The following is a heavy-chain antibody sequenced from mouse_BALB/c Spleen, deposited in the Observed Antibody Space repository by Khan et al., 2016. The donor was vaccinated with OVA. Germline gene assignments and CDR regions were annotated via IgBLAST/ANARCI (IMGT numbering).Heavy chain of an antibody. CDR2: ISYSGST. CDR3: ARTARIKY. V-gene: IGHV3-2*02. Sequence: EVQLQESGPGLVKPSQSLSLTCTVTGYSITSGYGWNWIRQFPGNKLEWMGYISYSGSTNYNPSLKSRTPITRDPSKNQLFLQLNSVTTEDTATYYCARTARIKYWGQGTTLTVSS. D-gene: IGHD1-2*01. CDR1: GYSITSGYG. J-gene: IGHJ2*01.